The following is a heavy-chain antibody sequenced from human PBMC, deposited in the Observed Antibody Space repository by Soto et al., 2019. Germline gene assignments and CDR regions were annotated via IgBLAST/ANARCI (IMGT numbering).Heavy chain of an antibody. CDR1: GFSFSNYA. D-gene: IGHD5-18*01. Sequence: EVQLLASGGGWVQPGGSLRLSCAASGFSFSNYAMGWVRQAPGKGLEWVSSMRGSGGDTFYAGSVRGRFTISRDNSQNTVSLQMNNLGAEDTALYYCVRGHSNSYFYFDYWGQGNLVTVSS. J-gene: IGHJ4*02. CDR3: VRGHSNSYFYFDY. V-gene: IGHV3-23*01. CDR2: MRGSGGDT.